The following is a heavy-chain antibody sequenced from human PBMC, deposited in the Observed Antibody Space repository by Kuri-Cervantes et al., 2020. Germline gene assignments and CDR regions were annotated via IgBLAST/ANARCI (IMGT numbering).Heavy chain of an antibody. V-gene: IGHV4-30-4*01. D-gene: IGHD3-22*01. CDR1: GDSISSGDYY. CDR3: AGDYDSSGNFDY. J-gene: IGHJ4*02. Sequence: SCTVSGDSISSGDYYWTWIRQPPGKGLEWIGYIYYSGSTYYNPSLESRVTISVDTSKNQFSLQLNSVTPEDTAVYYCAGDYDSSGNFDYWGQGTLVTVSS. CDR2: IYYSGST.